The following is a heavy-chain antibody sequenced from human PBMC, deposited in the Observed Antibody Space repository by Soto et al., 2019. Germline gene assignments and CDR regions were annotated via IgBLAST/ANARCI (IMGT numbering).Heavy chain of an antibody. D-gene: IGHD1-26*01. CDR3: AAERVGANSHHSRYYYGMDV. Sequence: GASVKVSCKASGFTFTSSAVQWVRQARGQRPEWIGWIVVGSGNTNYAQKFQERVTITRDMSTSTAYMELSSLRSEDTAVYYCAAERVGANSHHSRYYYGMDVWGQGTTVTVSS. CDR1: GFTFTSSA. CDR2: IVVGSGNT. J-gene: IGHJ6*02. V-gene: IGHV1-58*01.